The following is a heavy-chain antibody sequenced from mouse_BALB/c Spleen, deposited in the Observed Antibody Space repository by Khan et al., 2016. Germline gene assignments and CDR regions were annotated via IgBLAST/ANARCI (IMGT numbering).Heavy chain of an antibody. D-gene: IGHD1-1*01. V-gene: IGHV5-6-5*01. CDR2: ISSGGNT. CDR1: GFTFSSYA. J-gene: IGHJ2*01. CDR3: TRGVTTVVDYFDY. Sequence: EVELVESGGGLVKPGGSLKLSCAASGFTFSSYAMSWVRQTPEKRLEWVASISSGGNTFYPDSLKGRFTISRDNARNILYLQMSSLRSEDTAMYDCTRGVTTVVDYFDYWGQGTTLTVSS.